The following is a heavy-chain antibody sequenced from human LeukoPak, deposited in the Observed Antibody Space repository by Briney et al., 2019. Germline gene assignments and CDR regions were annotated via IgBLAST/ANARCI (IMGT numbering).Heavy chain of an antibody. J-gene: IGHJ4*02. Sequence: GGSLRLSCAASGFTFSSYWMHWVRHAPGKGLVWVSRINSDGSSTSYADSVKGRFTISRDNAKNTLYLQMNSLRAEDTAVYYCARDEAWESGYDYVGYFDYWGQGTLVTVSS. V-gene: IGHV3-74*01. CDR2: INSDGSST. D-gene: IGHD3-16*01. CDR3: ARDEAWESGYDYVGYFDY. CDR1: GFTFSSYW.